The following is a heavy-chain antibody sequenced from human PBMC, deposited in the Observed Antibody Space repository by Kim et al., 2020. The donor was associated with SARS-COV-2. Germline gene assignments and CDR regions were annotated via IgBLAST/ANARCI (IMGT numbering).Heavy chain of an antibody. J-gene: IGHJ4*02. CDR3: ARRSYDILRLFDY. CDR1: GFTFSSYA. CDR2: ISGSGGST. Sequence: GGSLRLSCAASGFTFSSYAMSWVRQAQGKGLEWVSAISGSGGSTYYADSVKGRFTISRDNSKNTLYLQMNSLRAEDTAVYYCARRSYDILRLFDYWGQGTLVTVSS. D-gene: IGHD3-9*01. V-gene: IGHV3-23*01.